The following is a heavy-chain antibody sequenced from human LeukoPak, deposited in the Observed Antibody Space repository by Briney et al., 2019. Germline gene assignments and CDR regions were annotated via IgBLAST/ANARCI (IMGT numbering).Heavy chain of an antibody. V-gene: IGHV3-7*01. CDR3: ARDHDTHPPHYYYYDMDV. CDR1: GFTFSSYS. J-gene: IGHJ6*03. Sequence: PGGSLRLSCAASGFTFSSYSMNWVRQAPGKGLEWVANIKRDGSEKYYVDSVKGRFTISRDNAKNSLYLQMNSLRAEDTAVYYCARDHDTHPPHYYYYDMDVWGKGTTVTISS. CDR2: IKRDGSEK.